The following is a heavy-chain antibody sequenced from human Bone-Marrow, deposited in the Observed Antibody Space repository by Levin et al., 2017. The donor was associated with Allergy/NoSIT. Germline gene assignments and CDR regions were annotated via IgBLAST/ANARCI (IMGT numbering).Heavy chain of an antibody. CDR1: GFSFSSYA. Sequence: GGSLRLSCAASGFSFSSYAMSWVRQAPGKGLEWVSAISGGGGSTYYADAVKGRFTISRDNSKNTLYLQMNSLRVEDTAIYYCAKAHIVVIPAAIRSFDYWGQGTLVTVSS. J-gene: IGHJ4*02. V-gene: IGHV3-23*01. CDR3: AKAHIVVIPAAIRSFDY. CDR2: ISGGGGST. D-gene: IGHD2-2*01.